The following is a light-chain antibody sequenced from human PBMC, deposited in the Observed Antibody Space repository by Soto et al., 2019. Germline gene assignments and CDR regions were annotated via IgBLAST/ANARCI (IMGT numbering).Light chain of an antibody. CDR3: QQYGSSPPYT. Sequence: EVVLTQSPGTLSLSPGERATLSCRASQSVSNNYLAWYQQKPGQSPKLLIFGSSDRATGIPDRFSGSGSGTDFTLTIRRLEPEDFAVYYCQQYGSSPPYTFGQGNKLEIK. V-gene: IGKV3-20*01. CDR2: GSS. J-gene: IGKJ2*01. CDR1: QSVSNNY.